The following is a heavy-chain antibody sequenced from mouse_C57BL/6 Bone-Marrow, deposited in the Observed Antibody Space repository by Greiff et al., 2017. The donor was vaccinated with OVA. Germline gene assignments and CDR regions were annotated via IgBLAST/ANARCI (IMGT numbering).Heavy chain of an antibody. CDR1: GFNIKDDY. CDR2: IDPENGDT. CDR3: TPYYYGSSLYFDY. V-gene: IGHV14-4*01. J-gene: IGHJ2*01. D-gene: IGHD1-1*01. Sequence: VQLKESGAELVRPGASVKLSCTASGFNIKDDYMHWVKQRPEQGLEWIGWIDPENGDTEYASKFQGKATITADTSSNTAYLQLSSLTSEDTAVYYCTPYYYGSSLYFDYWGQGTTLTVSS.